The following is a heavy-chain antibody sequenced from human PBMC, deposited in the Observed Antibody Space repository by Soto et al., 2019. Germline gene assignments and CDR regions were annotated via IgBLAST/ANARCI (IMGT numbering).Heavy chain of an antibody. CDR3: ARDRSGDYVFHYYGMDV. D-gene: IGHD4-17*01. J-gene: IGHJ6*02. Sequence: PSETLSLTCTVSGGSISSGGYYWSWIRQHPGKGLEWIGYIYYSGSTYYNPSLKSRVTISVDTSKNQFSLKLSSVTAADTAVYYCARDRSGDYVFHYYGMDVWGQGTTVTVSS. CDR1: GGSISSGGYY. CDR2: IYYSGST. V-gene: IGHV4-31*03.